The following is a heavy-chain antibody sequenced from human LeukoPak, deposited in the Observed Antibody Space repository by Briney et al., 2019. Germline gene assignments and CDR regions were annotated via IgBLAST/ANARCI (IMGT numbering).Heavy chain of an antibody. CDR2: INHRGIT. D-gene: IGHD4-23*01. Sequence: PSETLSLTCAVSGGSFFGYHWNXIRQVPGKXLXWIGEINHRGITNYNPSLKSRVTISVDTSKNQFSLRLRSVTAADTAVYYCARDPTTVITTPYYFDDWGQGTLVTVSS. CDR3: ARDPTTVITTPYYFDD. J-gene: IGHJ4*02. V-gene: IGHV4-34*01. CDR1: GGSFFGYH.